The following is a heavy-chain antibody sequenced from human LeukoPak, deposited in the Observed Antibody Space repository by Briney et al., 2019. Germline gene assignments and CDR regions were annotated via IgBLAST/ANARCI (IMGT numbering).Heavy chain of an antibody. CDR3: ARGRLVGATQYDY. J-gene: IGHJ4*02. V-gene: IGHV4-59*01. D-gene: IGHD1-26*01. CDR2: IYYSGST. CDR1: GDSISSYY. Sequence: SETLSLTCTVSGDSISSYYWSWVRQPPGKGLEWIGYIYYSGSTNYNPSLKSRVTISVDTSKNQFSLELSSVTAADTAVYYCARGRLVGATQYDYWGQGTLVTVSS.